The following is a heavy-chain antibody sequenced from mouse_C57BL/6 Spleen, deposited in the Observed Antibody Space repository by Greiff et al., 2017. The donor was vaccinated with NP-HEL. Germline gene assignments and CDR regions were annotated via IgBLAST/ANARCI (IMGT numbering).Heavy chain of an antibody. CDR2: FHPYNDDT. CDR1: GYTFTTYP. V-gene: IGHV1-47*01. Sequence: VQVVESGAELVKPGASVKMSCKASGYTFTTYPIEWMKQNHGKSLEWIGNFHPYNDDTKYNEKFKGKATLTVEKSSSTVYLELSRLTSDDSAVYYCARRMDYGSSYGWFAYWGQGTLVTVSA. D-gene: IGHD1-1*01. CDR3: ARRMDYGSSYGWFAY. J-gene: IGHJ3*01.